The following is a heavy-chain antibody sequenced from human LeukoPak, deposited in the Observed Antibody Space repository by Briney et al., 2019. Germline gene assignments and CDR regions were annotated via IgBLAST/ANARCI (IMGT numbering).Heavy chain of an antibody. D-gene: IGHD4-23*01. CDR2: IYNGRTT. CDR1: GGSISSINHH. V-gene: IGHV4-39*01. CDR3: VRHDGRSGGTMGAFDS. J-gene: IGHJ5*01. Sequence: SETLSPTCTVSGGSISSINHHWGWVRQSPGKDLEWIGSIYNGRTTFSNPSLNSRDTISIVTSKNQFSLQLNSVTAADTAVYYCVRHDGRSGGTMGAFDSWGQGSLVTVSS.